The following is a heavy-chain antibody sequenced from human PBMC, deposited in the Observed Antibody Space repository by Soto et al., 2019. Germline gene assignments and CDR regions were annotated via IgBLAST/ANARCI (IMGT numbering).Heavy chain of an antibody. CDR1: GGSVNSADFY. Sequence: QVQLRESGPGLVEPSETLSLTCSVSGGSVNSADFYWTWIRQAPGTELQYIGYIYYTGVTNYNPSLSSQVTISLDSSKNQFSLELKSMTAADTAVYYCARVLDSSWYVDLWGRGTRVTVSS. CDR2: IYYTGVT. J-gene: IGHJ2*01. V-gene: IGHV4-61*08. CDR3: ARVLDSSWYVDL. D-gene: IGHD3-22*01.